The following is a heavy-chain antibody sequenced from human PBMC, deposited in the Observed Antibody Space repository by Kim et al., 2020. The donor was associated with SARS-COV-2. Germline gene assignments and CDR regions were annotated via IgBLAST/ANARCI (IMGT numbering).Heavy chain of an antibody. CDR3: ARLGEEWQWLVPYGMDV. V-gene: IGHV5-51*01. CDR1: GYSFTSYW. J-gene: IGHJ6*02. Sequence: GESLKISCKGSGYSFTSYWIGWVRQMPGKGLEWMGIIYPGDSDTRYSPSFQGQVTISADKSISTAYLQWSSLKASDTAMYYCARLGEEWQWLVPYGMDVWGQGTTVTVSS. CDR2: IYPGDSDT. D-gene: IGHD6-19*01.